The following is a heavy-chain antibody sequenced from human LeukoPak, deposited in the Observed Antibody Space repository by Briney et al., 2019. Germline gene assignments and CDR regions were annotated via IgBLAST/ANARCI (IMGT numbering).Heavy chain of an antibody. CDR2: ISAYTANT. CDR1: DYTFTSYG. Sequence: ASVKVSCKASDYTFTSYGISWVRQAPGQGLEWMGWISAYTANTNYAQKVRGRVTMTTDTSTSTAYMELRSLRSDDTAVYYCARGQSGDFGHPFGFDYWGQGTLVTVSS. V-gene: IGHV1-18*01. CDR3: ARGQSGDFGHPFGFDY. J-gene: IGHJ4*02. D-gene: IGHD4-17*01.